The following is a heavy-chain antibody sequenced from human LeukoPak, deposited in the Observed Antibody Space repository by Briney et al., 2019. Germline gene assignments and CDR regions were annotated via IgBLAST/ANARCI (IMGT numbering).Heavy chain of an antibody. CDR1: GGTFSSYA. D-gene: IGHD5-18*01. CDR3: ARVFTAMGYFDY. Sequence: GASVKVSCKASGGTFSSYAISWVRQAPGQGLEWMGWISAYNGNTNYAQKLQGRVTMTTDTSTSTAYMELRSLRSDDTAVYYCARVFTAMGYFDYWGQGTLVTVSS. CDR2: ISAYNGNT. J-gene: IGHJ4*02. V-gene: IGHV1-18*01.